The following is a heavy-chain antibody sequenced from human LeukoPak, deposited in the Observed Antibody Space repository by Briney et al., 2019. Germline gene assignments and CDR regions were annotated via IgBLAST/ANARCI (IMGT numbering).Heavy chain of an antibody. Sequence: SQTLSLTCAVSGGSISSGGYSWSWIRQPPGKGLEWIGYIYHSGSTYYNPSLKSRVTISVDRSKNQFSLKLSSVTAADTAVYYCARAWVRYYFDYWGQGTLVTVSS. J-gene: IGHJ4*02. CDR2: IYHSGST. CDR1: GGSISSGGYS. CDR3: ARAWVRYYFDY. V-gene: IGHV4-30-2*01. D-gene: IGHD3-10*01.